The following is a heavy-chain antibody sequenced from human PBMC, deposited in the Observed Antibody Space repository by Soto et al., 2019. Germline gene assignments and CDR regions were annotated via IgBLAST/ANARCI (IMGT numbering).Heavy chain of an antibody. J-gene: IGHJ4*02. Sequence: TLSLTCAVSGGSISNSNWWSWVRQPPGKGLEWIGEIYHSGGTNYNPSLKSRVTMSVDKSKNQFSLNLSSVTAADTAVYYCARDTGARTWGFDYWGQGTLVTVSS. CDR1: GGSISNSNW. V-gene: IGHV4-4*02. D-gene: IGHD6-6*01. CDR2: IYHSGGT. CDR3: ARDTGARTWGFDY.